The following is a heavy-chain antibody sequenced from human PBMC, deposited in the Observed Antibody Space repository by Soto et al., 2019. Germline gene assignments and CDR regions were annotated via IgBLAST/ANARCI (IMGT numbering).Heavy chain of an antibody. V-gene: IGHV3-49*03. J-gene: IGHJ6*02. CDR1: GFTFGDYA. CDR2: IRSKAYGGTT. D-gene: IGHD3-10*01. CDR3: TIESPTYYYGSGSYLYYGMDV. Sequence: GGSLRLSCTGSGFTFGDYAVSWFRQAPGKGLECVGFIRSKAYGGTTEYAASVKGRFTISRDDSKSIAYLQMNSLKTEDTAVYYCTIESPTYYYGSGSYLYYGMDVWGQGTTVTVSS.